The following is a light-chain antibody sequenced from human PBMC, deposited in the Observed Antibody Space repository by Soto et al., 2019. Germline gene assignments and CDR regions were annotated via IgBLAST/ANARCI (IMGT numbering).Light chain of an antibody. J-gene: IGKJ1*01. CDR2: QAS. CDR3: QQYSTYLWT. CDR1: QSIRTW. V-gene: IGKV1-5*03. Sequence: DIQMTQSPSTLSASVGDRVTMTCRASQSIRTWLAWHQQKPGKAPRLLMYQASSLKSGVPSRFSGSGSETDFTLTITSLQPYDTATYFCQQYSTYLWTFGQGTKV.